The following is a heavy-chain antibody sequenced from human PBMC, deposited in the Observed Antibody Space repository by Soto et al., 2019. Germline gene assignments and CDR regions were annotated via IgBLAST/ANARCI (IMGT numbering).Heavy chain of an antibody. J-gene: IGHJ4*02. Sequence: SETLSLTCTVSGGSISSYYWSWIRQPPGKGLEWIGYIYYSGSTNYNPSLKSRVTISVDTSKNQFSLKLSSVTAADTAVYYCARRRDWNYFDYWGQGTLVTVSS. V-gene: IGHV4-59*01. CDR2: IYYSGST. D-gene: IGHD1-1*01. CDR1: GGSISSYY. CDR3: ARRRDWNYFDY.